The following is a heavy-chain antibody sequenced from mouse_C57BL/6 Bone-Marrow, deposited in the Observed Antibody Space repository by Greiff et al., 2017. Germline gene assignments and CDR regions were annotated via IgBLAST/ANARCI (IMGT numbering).Heavy chain of an antibody. CDR1: GFNIKDDY. V-gene: IGHV14-4*01. J-gene: IGHJ2*01. Sequence: VQLKQSGAELVRPGASVKLSCTASGFNIKDDYIHWVKQRPEQGLEWIGWIDPEIGDTEYASKFQGKATITSDTSSITAYLQLSSLTSEDTAVYYCSSFDGNYFDFWGQGTPLTVAS. CDR3: SSFDGNYFDF. CDR2: IDPEIGDT. D-gene: IGHD2-3*01.